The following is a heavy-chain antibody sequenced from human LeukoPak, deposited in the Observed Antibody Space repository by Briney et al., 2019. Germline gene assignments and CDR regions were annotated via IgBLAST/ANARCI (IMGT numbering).Heavy chain of an antibody. V-gene: IGHV4-34*01. D-gene: IGHD2-2*01. CDR2: INHSGST. Sequence: SETLSLTCAVYGGSFSGYYWSWIRQPPGKGLEWNGEINHSGSTNYNPSLKSRVTISVDTSKNQFSLKLSSVTAADTAVYYCARGKDIVVVPATYYYYYMDVWGKGTTVTVP. CDR1: GGSFSGYY. J-gene: IGHJ6*03. CDR3: ARGKDIVVVPATYYYYYMDV.